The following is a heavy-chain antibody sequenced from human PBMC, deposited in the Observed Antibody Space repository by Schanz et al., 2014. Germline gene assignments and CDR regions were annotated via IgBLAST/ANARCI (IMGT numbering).Heavy chain of an antibody. V-gene: IGHV3-23*01. CDR2: ISHSGGSK. CDR3: VKDGYCADGCIPAEYFQH. J-gene: IGHJ1*01. CDR1: GFTFNSYA. D-gene: IGHD2-8*01. Sequence: EVQLLESGGGLVQPGGSLRLSCAASGFTFNSYAMTWVRQAPGKGLEWVSSISHSGGSKYYADSVKGRFTISRDNSENTLYRQMSMQRHEDTAVYYCVKDGYCADGCIPAEYFQHWGQGTLVTVSS.